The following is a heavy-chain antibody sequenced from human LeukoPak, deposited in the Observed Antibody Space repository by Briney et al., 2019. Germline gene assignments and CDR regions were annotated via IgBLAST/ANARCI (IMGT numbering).Heavy chain of an antibody. CDR1: GFTFTNYA. J-gene: IGHJ6*02. CDR2: VSNSGDST. CDR3: ARDLNGGFLEWLPVPGYYYGMDV. Sequence: PGGSLRLSCAASGFTFTNYAMSWVRQAPGKGLEWVSSVSNSGDSTYYAGSVKGRFTISRDKSKNTLYLQMNGLRAEDTAVYYCARDLNGGFLEWLPVPGYYYGMDVWGQGTTVTVSS. D-gene: IGHD3-3*01. V-gene: IGHV3-23*01.